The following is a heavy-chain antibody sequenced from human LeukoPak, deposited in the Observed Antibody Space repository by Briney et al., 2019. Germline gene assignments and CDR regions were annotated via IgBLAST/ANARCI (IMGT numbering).Heavy chain of an antibody. V-gene: IGHV4-34*01. Sequence: SETLSLTCAVYNGSLSGYYWSRIRQPPGKGLEWIGEANYSGSTNYSPSLKSRVTISVDTSKNQFSLKLSSVTAADTAVYYCARAHSGTYYVPFDPWGQGTLVTVSS. CDR1: NGSLSGYY. CDR3: ARAHSGTYYVPFDP. J-gene: IGHJ5*02. CDR2: ANYSGST. D-gene: IGHD1-26*01.